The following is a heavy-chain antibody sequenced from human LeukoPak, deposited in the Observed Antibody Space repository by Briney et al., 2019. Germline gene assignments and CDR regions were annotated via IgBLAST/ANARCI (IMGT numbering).Heavy chain of an antibody. V-gene: IGHV4-61*02. J-gene: IGHJ4*02. CDR2: IYASGST. D-gene: IGHD1-26*01. CDR1: GGSISSSNYY. CDR3: AGAPAGSLKWESPLDY. Sequence: SGTLSLTCTVSGGSISSSNYYWSWVRQPAGKGLEWIGRIYASGSTNYNPSLKSRVTISLDTSKNQFSLKLTSVTAADTAVYYCAGAPAGSLKWESPLDYWGQGTLVTVSS.